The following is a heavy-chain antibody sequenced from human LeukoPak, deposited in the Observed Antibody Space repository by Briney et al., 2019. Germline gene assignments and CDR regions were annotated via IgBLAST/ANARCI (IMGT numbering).Heavy chain of an antibody. J-gene: IGHJ5*02. CDR3: ARLSGPTGERWFDP. V-gene: IGHV4-61*01. CDR2: IYYSGST. Sequence: PSETLSLTCTVSGGSVSSGSYYWSWIRQPPGKGLEWIGYIYYSGSTNYNPSLKSRVTISVDTSKNQFSLKLSSVTAADTAVYYCARLSGPTGERWFDPWGQGTLVTVSS. CDR1: GGSVSSGSYY. D-gene: IGHD3-10*01.